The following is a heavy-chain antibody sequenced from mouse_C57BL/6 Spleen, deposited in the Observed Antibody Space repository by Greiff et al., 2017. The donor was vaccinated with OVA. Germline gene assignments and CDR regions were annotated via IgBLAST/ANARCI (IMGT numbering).Heavy chain of an antibody. V-gene: IGHV1-22*01. Sequence: EVKLQESGPELVKPGASVKMSCKASGYTFTDYNMHWVKQSHGKSLEWIGYINPNNGGTSYNQKFKGKATLTVNKSSSTAYMELRSLTSEDSAVYYCATGHYYSNYVGYWGQGTTLTVSS. CDR2: INPNNGGT. CDR3: ATGHYYSNYVGY. D-gene: IGHD2-5*01. CDR1: GYTFTDYN. J-gene: IGHJ2*01.